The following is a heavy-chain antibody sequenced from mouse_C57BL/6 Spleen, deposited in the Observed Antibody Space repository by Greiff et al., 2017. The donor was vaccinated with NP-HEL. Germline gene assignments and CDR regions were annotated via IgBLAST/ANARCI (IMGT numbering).Heavy chain of an antibody. V-gene: IGHV1-54*01. CDR3: ARSEKGYYAMDY. J-gene: IGHJ4*01. CDR2: INPGSGGT. CDR1: GYAFTNYL. Sequence: VQLQQSGAELVRPGTSVKVSCKASGYAFTNYLIEWVKQRPGQGLEWIGVINPGSGGTNYNEKFKGKATLTADKSSSTAYMQLSSLTSEDSAVYFCARSEKGYYAMDYWGQGTSVTVSS.